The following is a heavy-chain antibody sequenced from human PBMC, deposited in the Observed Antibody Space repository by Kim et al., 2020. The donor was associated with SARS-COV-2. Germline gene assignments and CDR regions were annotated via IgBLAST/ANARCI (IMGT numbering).Heavy chain of an antibody. J-gene: IGHJ6*02. CDR1: GGSFSGYY. D-gene: IGHD2-15*01. CDR3: ARGIRGGGSCYGDVCYYGMDV. CDR2: INHSGST. V-gene: IGHV4-34*01. Sequence: SETLSLTCAVYGGSFSGYYWSWIRQPPGKGLEWIGEINHSGSTNYNPSLKSRVTISVDTSKNQFSLKLSSVTAADTAVYYCARGIRGGGSCYGDVCYYGMDVWGQGTTVTVSS.